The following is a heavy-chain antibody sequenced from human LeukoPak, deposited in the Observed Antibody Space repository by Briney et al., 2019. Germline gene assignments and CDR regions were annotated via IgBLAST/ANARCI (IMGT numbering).Heavy chain of an antibody. CDR1: GFTFSSYS. J-gene: IGHJ4*02. Sequence: GGSLRLSCAASGFTFSSYSMNWVRQAPGKGLEWVSSISSSSSYIYYADSVKGRFTIPRDNAKNSLYLQMNSLRAEDTAVYYCARALATVTYDYWGQGTLVTVSS. CDR3: ARALATVTYDY. CDR2: ISSSSSYI. D-gene: IGHD4-11*01. V-gene: IGHV3-21*01.